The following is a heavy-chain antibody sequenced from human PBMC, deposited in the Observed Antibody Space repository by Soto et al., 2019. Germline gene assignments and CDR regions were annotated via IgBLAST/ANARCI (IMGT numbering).Heavy chain of an antibody. J-gene: IGHJ6*03. Sequence: GGSLRLSCAASGFTFDDYAMHWVRQAPGKGLEWVSGISWNSGSIGYADSVKGRFTISRDNAKNSLYLQMNSLRAEDTALYYCAKGGYSNYGDYYYYMDVWGKGTTVTVSS. V-gene: IGHV3-9*01. CDR1: GFTFDDYA. CDR2: ISWNSGSI. CDR3: AKGGYSNYGDYYYYMDV. D-gene: IGHD4-4*01.